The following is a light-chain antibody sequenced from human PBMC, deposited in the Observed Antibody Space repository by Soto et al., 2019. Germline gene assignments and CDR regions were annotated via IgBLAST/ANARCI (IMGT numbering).Light chain of an antibody. CDR1: SSDVGNYNY. J-gene: IGLJ1*01. CDR3: TSYTSSSTYV. V-gene: IGLV2-14*01. Sequence: QAASVSGSPGQSIAISCTGTSSDVGNYNYVSWYQQHPDKAPKLMIFDVSNRPSGVSDRFSGSKSGNTASLTISGLQADDEADYYCTSYTSSSTYVFGTGTKVTVL. CDR2: DVS.